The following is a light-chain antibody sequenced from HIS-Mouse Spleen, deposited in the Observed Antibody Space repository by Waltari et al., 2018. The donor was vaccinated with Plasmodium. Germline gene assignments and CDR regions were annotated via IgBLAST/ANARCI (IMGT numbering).Light chain of an antibody. CDR3: CSYAGSYTYV. V-gene: IGLV2-11*01. CDR2: DVS. CDR1: SSDVVGYNF. J-gene: IGLJ1*01. Sequence: QSALTQPRSVSGSPGQSVTISCTGPSSDVVGYNFVSWYKQHPGKAPKLMIYDVSKRPSGVPDRFSGSKSGNTASLTISGLQAEDEADYYCCSYAGSYTYVFGTGTKVTVL.